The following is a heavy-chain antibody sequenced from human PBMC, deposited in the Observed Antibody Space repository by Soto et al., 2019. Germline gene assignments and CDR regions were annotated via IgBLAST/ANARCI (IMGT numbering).Heavy chain of an antibody. J-gene: IGHJ6*02. V-gene: IGHV1-18*04. CDR3: ARGVSLDIVVVPAARCYMDV. CDR1: GYTFTSYG. D-gene: IGHD2-2*01. Sequence: ASVKVSCKASGYTFTSYGISWVRQAPGQGLEWMGWISAYNGNTNYAQKLQGRVTMTTDTSTSTAYMELRSLRSDDTAVYYCARGVSLDIVVVPAARCYMDVWGQGTTVTVSS. CDR2: ISAYNGNT.